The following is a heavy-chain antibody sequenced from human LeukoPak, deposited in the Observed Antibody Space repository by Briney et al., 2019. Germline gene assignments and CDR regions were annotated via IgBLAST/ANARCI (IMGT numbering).Heavy chain of an antibody. CDR1: GFTFSSYA. Sequence: GRSLRLSCAASGFTFSSYAMHWVRQAPGKGLEWVAVISYDGSNKYYADSVKGRFTISRDNSKNTLYLQMNSLRAEDTAVYYCAKVQEDSSSWYGSTSFDYWGQGTLVTVSS. CDR3: AKVQEDSSSWYGSTSFDY. D-gene: IGHD6-13*01. V-gene: IGHV3-30*04. J-gene: IGHJ4*02. CDR2: ISYDGSNK.